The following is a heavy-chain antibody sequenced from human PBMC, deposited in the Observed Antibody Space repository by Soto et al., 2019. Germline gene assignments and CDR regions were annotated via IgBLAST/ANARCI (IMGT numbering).Heavy chain of an antibody. D-gene: IGHD3-22*01. J-gene: IGHJ5*02. Sequence: SETLSLTCAVSGYSISSGYYWGWLRQPPGKGLEWIGSTYHGGSTYYNPSLNSRVTLSIDMTNNHVSLILNSVTAADTAVYYCARVGPWVPYYYDSSPYTFENWFDPWGQGTLVTVSS. CDR2: TYHGGST. CDR3: ARVGPWVPYYYDSSPYTFENWFDP. CDR1: GYSISSGYY. V-gene: IGHV4-38-2*01.